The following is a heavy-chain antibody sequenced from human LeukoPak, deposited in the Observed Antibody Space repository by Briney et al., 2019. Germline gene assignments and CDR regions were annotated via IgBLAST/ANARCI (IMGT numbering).Heavy chain of an antibody. CDR1: GFSFSTYS. CDR2: IRNDETNK. Sequence: GGSLRLSCAASGFSFSTYSMNWVRQAPGKGLEWVAFIRNDETNKYYADSVRGRFTISRDNSKNTLYLQMNSLRAEDTAVYYCAKDTPQIDIWGQGTMVTVSS. V-gene: IGHV3-30*02. J-gene: IGHJ3*02. CDR3: AKDTPQIDI.